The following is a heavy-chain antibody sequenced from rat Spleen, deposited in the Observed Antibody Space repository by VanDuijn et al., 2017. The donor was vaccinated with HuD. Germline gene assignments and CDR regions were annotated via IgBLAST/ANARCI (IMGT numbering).Heavy chain of an antibody. J-gene: IGHJ2*01. Sequence: EVQLVESGGGLVQPGRSLKLSCAASGFTFSNYVMAWVRQAPTKGLEWVASISNTGGSTYYPDSLKGRFTISRDNAKSTLYLQMNSLRSEDTATYYCTTNIGDYWGQGVMVTVSS. CDR3: TTNIGDY. CDR1: GFTFSNYV. D-gene: IGHD1-5*01. V-gene: IGHV5-19*01. CDR2: ISNTGGST.